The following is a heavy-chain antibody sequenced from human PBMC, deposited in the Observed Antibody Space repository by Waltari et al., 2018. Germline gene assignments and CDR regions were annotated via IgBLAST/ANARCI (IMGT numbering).Heavy chain of an antibody. J-gene: IGHJ4*02. Sequence: QLQESGPGLVKPSRTLSVACAVSGDSVRYNYWGSWVRQSPVKGLEWIGQIHGSGKPNYNPSFASRVSVSLDTSTDQFSLKMTSATAADTAIYFCARDRGRGIYLDSWGQGTLVTVSP. D-gene: IGHD3-10*01. CDR2: IHGSGKP. CDR1: GDSVRYNYW. V-gene: IGHV4-4*02. CDR3: ARDRGRGIYLDS.